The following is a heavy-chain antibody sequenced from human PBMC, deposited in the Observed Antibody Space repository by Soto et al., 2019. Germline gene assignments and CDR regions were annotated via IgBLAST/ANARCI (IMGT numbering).Heavy chain of an antibody. CDR3: AKDSSNYYDSSGYYYLDY. J-gene: IGHJ4*02. D-gene: IGHD3-22*01. CDR1: GGSFSAYS. V-gene: IGHV4-34*01. CDR2: ITHSGST. Sequence: SETLSLTCAVYGGSFSAYSWSWIRQPPGKGLEWIGEITHSGSTYYNPSLKSRVTISVDTSKNQFSLKRRSVTAADTAVYYCAKDSSNYYDSSGYYYLDYWGQGTLDTVSS.